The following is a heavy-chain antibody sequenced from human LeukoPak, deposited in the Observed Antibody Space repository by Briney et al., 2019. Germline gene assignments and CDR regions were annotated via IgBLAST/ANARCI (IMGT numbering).Heavy chain of an antibody. CDR1: GFTFKNAY. Sequence: GGSLRLSCAVSGFTFKNAYMTWVRQAPGKRLEWVGRIKTNADGGATDYAAPVKGRFSISRDDSKNTLYLQMDSLKVEDTGVYFCTRPLGGIDIFDYWGQGTLVTVSS. V-gene: IGHV3-15*01. CDR3: TRPLGGIDIFDY. D-gene: IGHD2-15*01. J-gene: IGHJ4*02. CDR2: IKTNADGGAT.